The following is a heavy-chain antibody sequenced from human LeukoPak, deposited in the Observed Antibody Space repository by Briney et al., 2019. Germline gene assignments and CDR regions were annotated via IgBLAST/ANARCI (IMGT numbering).Heavy chain of an antibody. V-gene: IGHV1-18*01. CDR1: GYTFTSYG. D-gene: IGHD3-3*01. CDR3: ARAVYYDFWSGHYTLELLTAVHSYYYMDV. CDR2: ISAYNGNT. Sequence: GASVKVSCTASGYTFTSYGISWVRQAPGQGLEWMGWISAYNGNTNYAQKLQGRVTMTTDTSTSTAYMELRSLRSDDTAVYYCARAVYYDFWSGHYTLELLTAVHSYYYMDVWGKGTTVTVSS. J-gene: IGHJ6*03.